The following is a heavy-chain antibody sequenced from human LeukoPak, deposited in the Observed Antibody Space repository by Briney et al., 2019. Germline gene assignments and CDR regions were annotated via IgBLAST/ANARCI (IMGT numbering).Heavy chain of an antibody. CDR3: TTRSGDFWSGFVN. D-gene: IGHD3-3*01. J-gene: IGHJ4*02. CDR2: FDPEEAKM. CDR1: VNSLSELS. Sequence: ASVKLSCKVSVNSLSELSIQWVRHAPGKGRECMGGFDPEEAKMVYAQNFQGRVTMTEDTSTQTAYMELSGLTSDDTAVYYCTTRSGDFWSGFVNWGQGTLVTVSS. V-gene: IGHV1-24*01.